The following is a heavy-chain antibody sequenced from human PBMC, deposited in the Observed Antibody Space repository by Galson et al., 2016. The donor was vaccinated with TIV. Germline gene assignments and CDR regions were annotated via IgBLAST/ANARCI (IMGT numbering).Heavy chain of an antibody. CDR2: IYGDDDQ. D-gene: IGHD3-16*01. J-gene: IGHJ3*02. Sequence: PALVKPTQTLTLTCSFSGFSLSNNEVGVGWIRQPPGKALEWLALIYGDDDQGYSTSLKTRLTISKDTSKNQVVLTITNMDPVETATYYRAHREGMMGAFDMWGQGTMITVS. CDR3: AHREGMMGAFDM. V-gene: IGHV2-5*02. CDR1: GFSLSNNEVG.